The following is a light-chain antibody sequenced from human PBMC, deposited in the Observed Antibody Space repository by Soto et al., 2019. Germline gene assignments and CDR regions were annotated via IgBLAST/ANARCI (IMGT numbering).Light chain of an antibody. CDR1: QSVRNY. V-gene: IGKV3-11*01. CDR3: XQRSNWIT. Sequence: VLTQSPGTLCLSPGERANLSCRASQSVRNYFAWYQQKPGQAPRLLIYDASNRATGIQARLSGSGSGTEFTLTIRSLEPEDFAVYYCXQRSNWITXGQGTRLEIK. CDR2: DAS. J-gene: IGKJ5*01.